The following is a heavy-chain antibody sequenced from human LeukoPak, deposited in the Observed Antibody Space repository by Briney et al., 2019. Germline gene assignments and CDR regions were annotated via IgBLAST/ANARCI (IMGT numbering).Heavy chain of an antibody. CDR3: ARGEAAADY. Sequence: SETLSLTCAVSGYSISSGYYWGWIRQPPGKGLEWIGSIYHSGSTYYNPSLKSRVTISVDTSKNQFSLKLSSVTAADTAVYYCARGEAAADYWGQGTQVTVSS. CDR2: IYHSGST. CDR1: GYSISSGYY. J-gene: IGHJ4*02. V-gene: IGHV4-38-2*01. D-gene: IGHD6-13*01.